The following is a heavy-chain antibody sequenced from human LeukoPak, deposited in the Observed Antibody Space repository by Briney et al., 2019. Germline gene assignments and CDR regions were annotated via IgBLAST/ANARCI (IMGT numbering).Heavy chain of an antibody. V-gene: IGHV3-30*02. CDR1: GFTFSSYG. CDR2: IRYDGSNK. J-gene: IGHJ6*03. CDR3: AKGGSVTPRRYYYYYMDV. D-gene: IGHD4-11*01. Sequence: GGSLRLSCAAPGFTFSSYGMHWVRQAPGKGLEWVASIRYDGSNKYYADSVKGRFTISRDNSKNTLYLQMNSLRAEDTVVYYCAKGGSVTPRRYYYYYMDVWGKGTTVTVSS.